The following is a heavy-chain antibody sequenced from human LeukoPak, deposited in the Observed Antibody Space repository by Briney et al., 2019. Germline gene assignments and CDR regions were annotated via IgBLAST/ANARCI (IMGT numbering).Heavy chain of an antibody. J-gene: IGHJ4*02. CDR2: ISGSGSNT. Sequence: GGSLRLSCAASGFTFSTYAMRWVRQAPGKGLEWVSSISGSGSNTYYAESVKGRFTISRDNSKNTVNLQMNSLRADDTAVYFCAKGVSTGWYYFDYWGQGILVTVSS. D-gene: IGHD6-19*01. CDR1: GFTFSTYA. CDR3: AKGVSTGWYYFDY. V-gene: IGHV3-23*01.